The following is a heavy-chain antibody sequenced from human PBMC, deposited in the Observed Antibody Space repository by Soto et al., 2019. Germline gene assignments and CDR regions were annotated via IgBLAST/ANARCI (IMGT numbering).Heavy chain of an antibody. D-gene: IGHD3-22*01. CDR2: ISGSGGST. V-gene: IGHV3-23*01. Sequence: EVQLLESGGGLVQPGGSLRLSCAASGFTFSSYAVSWVRQAPGKGLEWVSAISGSGGSTYYADSVKGRFTISRDNSKNTLYLQMNSLRAEDTAVYYCAKRLIGARAFDYWGQGTLVTVSS. CDR1: GFTFSSYA. CDR3: AKRLIGARAFDY. J-gene: IGHJ4*02.